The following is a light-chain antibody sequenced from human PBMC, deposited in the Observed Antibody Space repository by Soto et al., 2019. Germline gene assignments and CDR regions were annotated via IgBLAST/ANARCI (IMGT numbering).Light chain of an antibody. J-gene: IGKJ5*01. Sequence: IVITQSPDSLALSLGDRATINCKSSHSFLVSSNSNNYLAWYQQRPGQPPKLLIYWASTRESGVPDRFSGSGSGTDFTLTIGSLQAEDVAVYYCQQYYTTPAITFGQGTRLEIK. V-gene: IGKV4-1*01. CDR3: QQYYTTPAIT. CDR1: HSFLVSSNSNNY. CDR2: WAS.